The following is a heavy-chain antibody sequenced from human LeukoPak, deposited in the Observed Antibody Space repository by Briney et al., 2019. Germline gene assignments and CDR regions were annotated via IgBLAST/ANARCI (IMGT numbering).Heavy chain of an antibody. Sequence: PSETLSLTCAVYGGSFSGYYWSWIRRPPGKGLEWIGEINHSGSTNYNPSLKSRVTISVDTSKNQFSLKLSSVTAADTAVYYCARGKQQLHWFDPWGQGTLVTVSS. CDR1: GGSFSGYY. CDR3: ARGKQQLHWFDP. V-gene: IGHV4-34*01. J-gene: IGHJ5*02. D-gene: IGHD6-13*01. CDR2: INHSGST.